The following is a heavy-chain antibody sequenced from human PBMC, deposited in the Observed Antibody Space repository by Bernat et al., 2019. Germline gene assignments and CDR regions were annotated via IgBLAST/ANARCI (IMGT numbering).Heavy chain of an antibody. CDR1: GFTVSINY. D-gene: IGHD2-15*01. CDR3: ARDRVVVAGGWFDP. Sequence: EVQLVEFGGGLIQPGGSLRLSCAASGFTVSINYMSWVRQAPGKGLEWVSVIYSGGSTYYADSVKGRFTISRDNSKNTLYLQMNSLRAEDTAVYYCARDRVVVAGGWFDPWGQGTLVTVSS. V-gene: IGHV3-53*01. CDR2: IYSGGST. J-gene: IGHJ5*02.